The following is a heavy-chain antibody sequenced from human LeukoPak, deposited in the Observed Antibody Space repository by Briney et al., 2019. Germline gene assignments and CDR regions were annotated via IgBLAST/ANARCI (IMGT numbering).Heavy chain of an antibody. D-gene: IGHD3-10*01. Sequence: GGSLRLSCVASGFTFSTYNMSWVRQAPGKGLEWVSAISGSGGSTYYADSVKGRFTISRDNSKNTLYLQMNSLRAEDTAVYYCAKDQTYLADYWGQGTLVTVSS. CDR1: GFTFSTYN. CDR2: ISGSGGST. CDR3: AKDQTYLADY. J-gene: IGHJ4*02. V-gene: IGHV3-23*01.